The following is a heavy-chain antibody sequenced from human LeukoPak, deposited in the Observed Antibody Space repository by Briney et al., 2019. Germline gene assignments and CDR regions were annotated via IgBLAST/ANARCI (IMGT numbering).Heavy chain of an antibody. J-gene: IGHJ4*02. D-gene: IGHD3-10*01. CDR1: GFTFSSFW. V-gene: IGHV3-23*01. CDR2: ISANGGAT. Sequence: PGGSLRLSCAASGFTFSSFWMHWVRQAPGKGLVWVSLISANGGATYYADSVKGRFTISRDNSKSTLYLQMNSLRADDTAVYYCAKASGSPYYFDYWGQGTLVTVSS. CDR3: AKASGSPYYFDY.